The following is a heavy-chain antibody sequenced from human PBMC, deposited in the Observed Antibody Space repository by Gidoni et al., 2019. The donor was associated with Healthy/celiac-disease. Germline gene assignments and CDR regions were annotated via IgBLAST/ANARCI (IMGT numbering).Heavy chain of an antibody. CDR3: ARDSTEVQGVIVQNIFDI. Sequence: QVQLVESGGGLGKPGGSLRLSCAASGFSFSDYYMSWLRQAPGKGLEWVSYISRSGTTIYYADSVKGRFTISRDNAKNSLYLQMGSLRAEDTAVYYCARDSTEVQGVIVQNIFDIWGQGTMVTVSS. CDR1: GFSFSDYY. J-gene: IGHJ3*02. D-gene: IGHD3-10*01. V-gene: IGHV3-11*01. CDR2: ISRSGTTI.